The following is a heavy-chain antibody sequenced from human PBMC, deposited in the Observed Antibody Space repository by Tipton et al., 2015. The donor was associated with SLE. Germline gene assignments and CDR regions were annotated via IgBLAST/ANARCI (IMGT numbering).Heavy chain of an antibody. D-gene: IGHD3-10*01. CDR3: ARDVPVTIMADYGMDV. J-gene: IGHJ6*02. Sequence: RSLRLSCAASGFTFNSYAMHWVRQAPGKGLEWVAVISYDGSNKYYADSVKGRFTISRDNSKNTLYLQMNSLRAEDTAVYYCARDVPVTIMADYGMDVWGQGTTVTVSS. V-gene: IGHV3-30*04. CDR2: ISYDGSNK. CDR1: GFTFNSYA.